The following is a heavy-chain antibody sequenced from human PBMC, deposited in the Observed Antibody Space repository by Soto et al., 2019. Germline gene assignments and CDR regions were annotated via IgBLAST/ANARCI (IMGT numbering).Heavy chain of an antibody. CDR3: ARDDYSYYDSSGYYFAPGY. J-gene: IGHJ4*02. CDR1: GFTFSSYA. V-gene: IGHV3-30-3*01. Sequence: GGSLRLSCAASGFTFSSYAMHWVRQAPGKGLEWVAVISYDGSNKYYADSVKGRFTISRDNSKNTLYLQMNSLRAEDTAVYYCARDDYSYYDSSGYYFAPGYWGQGTLVTVSS. D-gene: IGHD3-22*01. CDR2: ISYDGSNK.